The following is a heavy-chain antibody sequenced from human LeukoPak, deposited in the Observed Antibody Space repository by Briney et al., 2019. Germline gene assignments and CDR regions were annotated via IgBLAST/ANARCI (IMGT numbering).Heavy chain of an antibody. D-gene: IGHD3-10*01. Sequence: VGSLRLSCAASGFTFSSYSMNWVRQAPGKGLEWVSSISSSSSYIYYADPVKGRFTIPRDNAKNSLYLQMNSLRAEDTAVYYWARVADNGSGSYYNNYYMVVWGKGTTVTVSS. V-gene: IGHV3-21*01. CDR3: ARVADNGSGSYYNNYYMVV. CDR2: ISSSSSYI. CDR1: GFTFSSYS. J-gene: IGHJ6*03.